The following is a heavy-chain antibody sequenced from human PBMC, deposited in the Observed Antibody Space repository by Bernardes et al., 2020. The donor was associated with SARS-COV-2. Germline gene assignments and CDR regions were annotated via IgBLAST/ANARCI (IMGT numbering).Heavy chain of an antibody. J-gene: IGHJ4*02. Sequence: ASVKVSCKASGYTFTGYDMHWVRQAPGQGLEWMGWINPNSGGTNYAQKFQGRVTMTRDTSISTAYMELSRLRSDDTAVYYCARTLLYSSEQFDYWGQGTLVTVSS. CDR2: INPNSGGT. CDR1: GYTFTGYD. CDR3: ARTLLYSSEQFDY. V-gene: IGHV1-2*02. D-gene: IGHD6-25*01.